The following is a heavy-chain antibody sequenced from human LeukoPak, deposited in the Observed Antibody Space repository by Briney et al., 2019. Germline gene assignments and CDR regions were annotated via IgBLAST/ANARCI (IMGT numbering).Heavy chain of an antibody. CDR2: INPNSGGT. J-gene: IGHJ4*02. Sequence: GSVKVSCKASGYTFTGYYMHWVRQAPGHGLEGMGWINPNSGGTNYAQKFQGRVTMTRDTSISTAYMELSRLRSDDTAVYYCAREEYHCSSTSCYRSNDYWGQGTLVTVSS. D-gene: IGHD2-2*02. CDR3: AREEYHCSSTSCYRSNDY. V-gene: IGHV1-2*02. CDR1: GYTFTGYY.